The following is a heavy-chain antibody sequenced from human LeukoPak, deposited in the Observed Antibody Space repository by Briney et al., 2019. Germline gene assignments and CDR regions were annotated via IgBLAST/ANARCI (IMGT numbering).Heavy chain of an antibody. CDR2: IHYSGST. Sequence: SETLSLTCTVSGGSISSNYWSWIRQPPGKGLEWIGYIHYSGSTNYNPSLKSRVTISLDTSKNQFSLKLSSMTAADTAVYYCARQRVNKWNNLWSFDYWGQGTLVTVSS. CDR1: GGSISSNY. CDR3: ARQRVNKWNNLWSFDY. V-gene: IGHV4-59*08. D-gene: IGHD1/OR15-1a*01. J-gene: IGHJ4*02.